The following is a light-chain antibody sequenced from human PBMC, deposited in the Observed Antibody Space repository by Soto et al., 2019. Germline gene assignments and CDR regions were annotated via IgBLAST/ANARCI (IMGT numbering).Light chain of an antibody. V-gene: IGLV2-23*01. CDR3: CSYVGSSSYV. J-gene: IGLJ1*01. CDR2: ETY. Sequence: QSVLTQPASVSGSPGQSITISCTGSDSDVGSYNLVSWYQQHPGKAPELMIYETYRRPSGISDRFSGSKSGNTASLTISGRQVEDEADYYCCSYVGSSSYVFGPGTKLTVL. CDR1: DSDVGSYNL.